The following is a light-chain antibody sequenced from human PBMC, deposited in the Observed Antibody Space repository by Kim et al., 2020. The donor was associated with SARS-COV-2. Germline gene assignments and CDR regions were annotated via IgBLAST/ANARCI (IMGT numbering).Light chain of an antibody. CDR1: QTIYTNY. Sequence: SPGERATPACRASQTIYTNYLAWYQQKPGQPPRLLIYGVFRRATGIPDRFSGSGSGTDFTLSISRLEPEDFAVYYCQQYGSSPPYTFGQGTKLEI. CDR3: QQYGSSPPYT. V-gene: IGKV3-20*01. J-gene: IGKJ2*01. CDR2: GVF.